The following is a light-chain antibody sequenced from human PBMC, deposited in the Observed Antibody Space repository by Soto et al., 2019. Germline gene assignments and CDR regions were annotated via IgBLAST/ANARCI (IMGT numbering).Light chain of an antibody. J-gene: IGLJ1*01. CDR1: SGEVGGYNY. CDR3: SSYTSSSTLYV. CDR2: EVS. Sequence: QSALTKPASVAGSPGQSITSSCTGTSGEVGGYNYVSWYQQHPGKAPKLMIYEVSNRPSGVSNRFSGSKSGNTASLTISGLQAEDEADYSCSSYTSSSTLYVFGTGTKVTVL. V-gene: IGLV2-14*01.